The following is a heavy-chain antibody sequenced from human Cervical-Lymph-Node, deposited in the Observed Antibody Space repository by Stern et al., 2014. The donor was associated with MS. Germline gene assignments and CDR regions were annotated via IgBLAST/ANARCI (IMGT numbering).Heavy chain of an antibody. Sequence: QLVESGAEVKKPGASVKVSCKASGYTFTSYYMHWVRQAPGKGLEWMGIINPSGGRTSYAQKFQGRVTMTRDTSTSTVYMELSSLRSEDTAVYYCARDEDIVVVPAAIAVDYYYGMDVWGQGTTVTVSS. V-gene: IGHV1-46*03. CDR1: GYTFTSYY. CDR3: ARDEDIVVVPAAIAVDYYYGMDV. J-gene: IGHJ6*02. D-gene: IGHD2-2*02. CDR2: INPSGGRT.